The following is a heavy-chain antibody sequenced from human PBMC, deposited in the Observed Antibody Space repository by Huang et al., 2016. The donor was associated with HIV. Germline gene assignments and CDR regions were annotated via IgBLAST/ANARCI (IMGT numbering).Heavy chain of an antibody. D-gene: IGHD3-3*01. CDR3: VRAREKGYDFWSGYRY. CDR1: GFIFSDYW. V-gene: IGHV3-74*02. Sequence: EVELAESGGGSVRPGQSLRLSCVGSGFIFSDYWMHWVRQIPGKGLMWVARIERDGSSTSYADSVKGRFTIYRDNARNTVYLQMSSLRVDDTAVYYCVRAREKGYDFWSGYRYWGQGAQVTVSS. J-gene: IGHJ4*01. CDR2: IERDGSST.